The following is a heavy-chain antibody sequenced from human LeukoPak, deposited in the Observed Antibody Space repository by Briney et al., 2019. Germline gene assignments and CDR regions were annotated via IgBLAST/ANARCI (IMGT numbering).Heavy chain of an antibody. CDR2: ISSSGSTI. V-gene: IGHV3-11*01. Sequence: AGGSLRLSCAASGFTFSDYYMSWIRQAPGKGLEWVSYISSSGSTIYYADSVKGRFTISRDNSKNSLYLQMNSLSAEDTAFYYCAKGRVPATIKYYFDYWGQGTLVTVSS. CDR3: AKGRVPATIKYYFDY. D-gene: IGHD5-24*01. J-gene: IGHJ4*02. CDR1: GFTFSDYY.